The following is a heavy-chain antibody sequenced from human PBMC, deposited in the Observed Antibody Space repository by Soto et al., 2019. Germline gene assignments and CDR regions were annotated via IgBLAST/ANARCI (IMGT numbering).Heavy chain of an antibody. CDR1: GGSISSSNW. J-gene: IGHJ3*02. Sequence: QVQLQESGPGLVKPSGTLSLTCAVSGGSISSSNWWSWVRHPPGKGLEWNGEIYHSVCTNYNPSLESRVTIPVDKSKSQFSLKLCSVPAADTAVYYCASWHYYDSSSYAFDIWGQGTMVTVSS. D-gene: IGHD3-22*01. V-gene: IGHV4-4*02. CDR3: ASWHYYDSSSYAFDI. CDR2: IYHSVCT.